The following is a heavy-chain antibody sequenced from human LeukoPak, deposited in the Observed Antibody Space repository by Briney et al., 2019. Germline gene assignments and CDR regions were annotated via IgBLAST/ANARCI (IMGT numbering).Heavy chain of an antibody. CDR3: AGVGAVALFDY. D-gene: IGHD6-19*01. CDR1: GGSISSYY. CDR2: IDYSGNT. Sequence: PSETLSLTCTVSGGSISSYYWSWIRQPPGKGLEWIGYIDYSGNTNYNPSLKSRVTISVDTSKNQFSLKLSSVTAADTAVYYCAGVGAVALFDYWGQGTLVTVSS. V-gene: IGHV4-59*08. J-gene: IGHJ4*02.